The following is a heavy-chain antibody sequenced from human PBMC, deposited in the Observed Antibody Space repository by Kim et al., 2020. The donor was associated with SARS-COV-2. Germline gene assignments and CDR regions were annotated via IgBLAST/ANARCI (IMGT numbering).Heavy chain of an antibody. D-gene: IGHD5-18*01. V-gene: IGHV3-23*01. CDR1: GFTFSSYA. CDR3: AKESRIQPKDGHGMDV. Sequence: GGSLRLSCAASGFTFSSYAMSWVRQAPGKGLEWVSAISGSGGSTYYADSVKGRFTISRDNSKNTLYLQMNSLRAEDTAVYYCAKESRIQPKDGHGMDVWGQGTTVTVSS. J-gene: IGHJ6*02. CDR2: ISGSGGST.